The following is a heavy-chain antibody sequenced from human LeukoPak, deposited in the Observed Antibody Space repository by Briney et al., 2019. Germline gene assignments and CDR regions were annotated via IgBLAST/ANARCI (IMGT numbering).Heavy chain of an antibody. Sequence: GGSLRLSYAASGFTFSNYWMTWVRQAPGKGLEWVANIKQDESEKYYVDSVKGRFTISRDNAKNSLYLQMNSLRAEDTAVYYCARDRDGPDYWGQGTLVTVSS. CDR2: IKQDESEK. V-gene: IGHV3-7*01. J-gene: IGHJ4*02. D-gene: IGHD5-24*01. CDR3: ARDRDGPDY. CDR1: GFTFSNYW.